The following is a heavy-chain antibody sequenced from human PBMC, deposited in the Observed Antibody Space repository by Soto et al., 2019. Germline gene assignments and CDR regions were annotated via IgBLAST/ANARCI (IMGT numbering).Heavy chain of an antibody. Sequence: GGSLRLSFAASGFTFSSYAMHWVRQAPGKGLEWVAVIWYDGLNKHYADSVKGRFTISRDDSKSTLYLQMNSLRAEDSAVYYCARSVAEAGTDYWGQGTLVTVSS. CDR1: GFTFSSYA. CDR2: IWYDGLNK. D-gene: IGHD6-13*01. CDR3: ARSVAEAGTDY. V-gene: IGHV3-33*01. J-gene: IGHJ4*02.